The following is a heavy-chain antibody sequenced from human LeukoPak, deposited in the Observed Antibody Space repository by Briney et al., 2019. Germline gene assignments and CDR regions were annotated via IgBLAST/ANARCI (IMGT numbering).Heavy chain of an antibody. CDR2: ISYDGSNK. V-gene: IGHV3-30*18. J-gene: IGHJ3*02. D-gene: IGHD3-22*01. CDR1: GFTFSSYG. Sequence: GGSLRLSCAASGFTFSSYGMHWVRQAPGKGLEWVAVISYDGSNKYYADSVKGRFTISRDNSKNTLYLRMNSLRAEDTAVYYCAKEGRAYYYDSSGYYDAFDIWGQGTMVTVSS. CDR3: AKEGRAYYYDSSGYYDAFDI.